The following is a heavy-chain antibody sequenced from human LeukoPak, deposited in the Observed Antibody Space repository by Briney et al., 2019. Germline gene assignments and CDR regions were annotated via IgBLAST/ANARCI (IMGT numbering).Heavy chain of an antibody. CDR2: ISAYNGNT. CDR1: GYTFTSYD. Sequence: ASVKVSCKASGYTFTSYDINWVRQATGQGLEWMGWISAYNGNTNYAQKLQGRVTMTTDTSTSTAYMELRSLRSDDTAVYYRARDLDAPNYMDVWGKGTTVTVS. J-gene: IGHJ6*03. CDR3: ARDLDAPNYMDV. D-gene: IGHD2-8*01. V-gene: IGHV1-18*01.